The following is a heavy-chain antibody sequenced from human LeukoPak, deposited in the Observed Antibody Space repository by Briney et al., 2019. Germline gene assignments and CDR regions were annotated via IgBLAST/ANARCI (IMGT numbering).Heavy chain of an antibody. CDR2: INPNSGGT. V-gene: IGHV1-2*06. CDR1: GYTFTGYY. J-gene: IGHJ4*02. CDR3: ARYPVAGDLFDY. Sequence: ASVKVSCKASGYTFTGYYMHWVRQAPGQGLEWMGRINPNSGGTNYAQKFQGRVTMTRDTSISTAYMELSRLRSDDTAVYYCARYPVAGDLFDYWGQGTLVTVSS. D-gene: IGHD6-19*01.